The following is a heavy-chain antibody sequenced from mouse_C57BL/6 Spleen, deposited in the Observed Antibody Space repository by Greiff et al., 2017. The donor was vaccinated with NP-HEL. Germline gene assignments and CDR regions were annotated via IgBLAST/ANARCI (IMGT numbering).Heavy chain of an antibody. CDR1: GFTFSSYA. CDR3: ARESGYPFAY. CDR2: ISDGGSYT. D-gene: IGHD1-3*01. Sequence: EVMLVESGGGLVKPGGSLKLSCAASGFTFSSYAMSWVRQTPEKRLEWVATISDGGSYTYYPDNVKGRFTISRDNAKNNLYLQMSHLKSEDTAMYYCARESGYPFAYWGQGTLVTVSA. J-gene: IGHJ3*01. V-gene: IGHV5-4*01.